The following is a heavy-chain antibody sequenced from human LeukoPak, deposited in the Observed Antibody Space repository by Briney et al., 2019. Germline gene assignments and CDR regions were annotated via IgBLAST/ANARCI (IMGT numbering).Heavy chain of an antibody. CDR2: INHSGST. Sequence: SETLSLTCAVYDGSFSGYYWSWIRQPPGKGLEWIGEINHSGSTNYNPSLKSRVTISVDTSKNQFSLKLSSVTAADTAVYYCARGMRYQLFNYGMDVWGQGTTVTVSS. V-gene: IGHV4-34*01. CDR1: DGSFSGYY. CDR3: ARGMRYQLFNYGMDV. D-gene: IGHD2-2*01. J-gene: IGHJ6*02.